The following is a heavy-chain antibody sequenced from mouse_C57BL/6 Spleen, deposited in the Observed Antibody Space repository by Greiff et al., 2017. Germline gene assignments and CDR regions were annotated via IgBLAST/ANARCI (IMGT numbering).Heavy chain of an antibody. Sequence: QVQLQQPGAELVRPGTSVKLSCKASGYTFTSYWMHWVKQRPGQGLEWIGVIDPSDSYTNYNQKFKGKATLTVDTSSSTAYMQLSSLTSEDSAVYYCAREDYGSSPAWFAYWGQGTLVTVSA. CDR2: IDPSDSYT. CDR1: GYTFTSYW. CDR3: AREDYGSSPAWFAY. J-gene: IGHJ3*01. D-gene: IGHD1-1*01. V-gene: IGHV1-59*01.